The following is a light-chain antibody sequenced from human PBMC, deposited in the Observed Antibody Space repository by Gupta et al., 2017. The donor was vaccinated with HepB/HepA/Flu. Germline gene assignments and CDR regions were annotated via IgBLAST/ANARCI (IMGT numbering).Light chain of an antibody. CDR1: KLGDKY. Sequence: SYEVTQPPSVSVSPGQTASITCSGDKLGDKYACWYQQKPGQSPVLVTYQDSKRPSGIPERFSGSNSGNTATLTISGTQAMDEADYYCQAWDSITGGVFGGGTKLTVL. J-gene: IGLJ2*01. CDR3: QAWDSITGGV. V-gene: IGLV3-1*01. CDR2: QDS.